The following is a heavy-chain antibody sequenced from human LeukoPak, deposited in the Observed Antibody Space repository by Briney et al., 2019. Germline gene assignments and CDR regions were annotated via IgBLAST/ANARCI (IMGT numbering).Heavy chain of an antibody. CDR3: ARGYYYDSSGYSYYFDY. V-gene: IGHV4-39*01. D-gene: IGHD3-22*01. J-gene: IGHJ4*02. CDR1: GGSISSSSYY. CDR2: IYYSGST. Sequence: PSETLSLTCTVSGGSISSSSYYWGWIRQPPGKGLEWIGSIYYSGSTYYSPSLKSRVTISVDTSKNQFSLKLSSVTAADTAVYYCARGYYYDSSGYSYYFDYWGQGTLVTVSS.